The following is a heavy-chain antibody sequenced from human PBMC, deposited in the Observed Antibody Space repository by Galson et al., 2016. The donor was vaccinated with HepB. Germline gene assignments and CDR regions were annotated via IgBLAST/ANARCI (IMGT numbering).Heavy chain of an antibody. V-gene: IGHV3-23*01. Sequence: SLRLSCAASRFTFSSYAMSWVRQAPGKGLEWVSSIGDSGGDVYYADSVKGRFTISRDSSKSTLSLQMDSLRAEDTAVYYCAKVLGIAIFGVTVYTFDHWGQGTLVTVSS. J-gene: IGHJ4*02. CDR1: RFTFSSYA. D-gene: IGHD3-3*01. CDR3: AKVLGIAIFGVTVYTFDH. CDR2: IGDSGGDV.